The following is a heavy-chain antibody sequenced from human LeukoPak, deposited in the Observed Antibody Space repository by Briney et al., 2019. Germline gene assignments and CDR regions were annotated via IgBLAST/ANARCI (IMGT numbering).Heavy chain of an antibody. J-gene: IGHJ4*02. V-gene: IGHV3-21*01. CDR2: ISSSSSYI. D-gene: IGHD2-15*01. Sequence: GGSLRLSCAASGFTFSSYSMNWVRQAPGKGLEWVSSISSSSSYIYYADSVKGRFTISRDNAKNSLYLQMNSLRAEDTAVYYCARVYCSGGSCYGSDYCDYWGQGTLVTVSS. CDR1: GFTFSSYS. CDR3: ARVYCSGGSCYGSDYCDY.